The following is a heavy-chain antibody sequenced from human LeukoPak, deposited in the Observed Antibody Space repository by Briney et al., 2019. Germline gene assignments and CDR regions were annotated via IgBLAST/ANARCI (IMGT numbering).Heavy chain of an antibody. CDR2: IIPIFGTA. CDR1: GGTFSSYA. Sequence: SVKVSRKASGGTFSSYAISWVRQAPGQGLEWMGGIIPIFGTANYAQKFQGRVTITTDESTSTAYMELSSLRSEDTAVYYCARDKGGRYDSRAHDAPFDYWGQGTLVTVSS. V-gene: IGHV1-69*05. CDR3: ARDKGGRYDSRAHDAPFDY. J-gene: IGHJ4*02. D-gene: IGHD3-22*01.